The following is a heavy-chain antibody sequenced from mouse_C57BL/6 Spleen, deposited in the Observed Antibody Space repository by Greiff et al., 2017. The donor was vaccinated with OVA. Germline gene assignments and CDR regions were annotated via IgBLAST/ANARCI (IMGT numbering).Heavy chain of an antibody. CDR1: GYTFTSYW. Sequence: QVQLQQPGAELVKPGASVKLSCKASGYTFTSYWMHWVKQRPGQGLEWIGMIHPNSGSTNYNEKFKSKATLTVDKSSSTAYMQLSSLTSEDSAVYYCARWSTTVVAPFGDYWGQGTSVTVSS. D-gene: IGHD1-1*01. V-gene: IGHV1-64*01. J-gene: IGHJ4*01. CDR3: ARWSTTVVAPFGDY. CDR2: IHPNSGST.